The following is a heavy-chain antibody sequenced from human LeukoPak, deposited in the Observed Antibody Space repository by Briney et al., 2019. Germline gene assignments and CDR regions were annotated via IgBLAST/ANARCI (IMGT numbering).Heavy chain of an antibody. CDR2: IKQDGTEK. V-gene: IGHV3-7*05. J-gene: IGHJ4*02. Sequence: PGGSLRLSCAASGFTFSRYWMTWVRQAPGKGLEWVANIKQDGTEKYYVDSVKGRSTISRDNAKNSLYLQMNSLRAEDTAVYYCARDSEWGLLRSDYWGQGTLVTVSS. D-gene: IGHD1-26*01. CDR1: GFTFSRYW. CDR3: ARDSEWGLLRSDY.